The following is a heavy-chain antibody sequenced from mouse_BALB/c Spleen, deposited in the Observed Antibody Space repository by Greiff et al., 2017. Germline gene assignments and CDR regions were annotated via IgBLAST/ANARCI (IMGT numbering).Heavy chain of an antibody. CDR1: GFTFSSYY. Sequence: EVKLVESGGGLVKLGGSLKLSCAASGFTFSSYYMSWVRQTPEKRLELVAAINSNGGSTYYPDTVKGRFTISRDNAKNTLYLQMSSLKSEDTALYYCARAYYGSLFAYWGQGTLVTVSA. J-gene: IGHJ3*01. CDR2: INSNGGST. D-gene: IGHD2-10*01. V-gene: IGHV5-6-2*01. CDR3: ARAYYGSLFAY.